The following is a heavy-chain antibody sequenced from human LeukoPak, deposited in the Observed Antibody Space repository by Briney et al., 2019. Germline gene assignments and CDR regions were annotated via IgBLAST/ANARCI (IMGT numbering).Heavy chain of an antibody. J-gene: IGHJ4*02. CDR1: EITFTTYA. D-gene: IGHD6-19*01. CDR3: AKGGSGWFYGPIDC. V-gene: IGHV3-23*01. Sequence: GGSLRLFCAASEITFTTYAMSWVRQSPGKGLEWVSSISGNGAHTYYAYAVKGRFTISRNNSNNTLYLQMNSHRAEDTAVYNCAKGGSGWFYGPIDCWGQGTLVSVSS. CDR2: ISGNGAHT.